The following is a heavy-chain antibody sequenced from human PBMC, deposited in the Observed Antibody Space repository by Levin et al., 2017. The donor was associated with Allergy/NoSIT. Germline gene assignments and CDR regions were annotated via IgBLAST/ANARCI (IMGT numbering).Heavy chain of an antibody. V-gene: IGHV3-30*18. J-gene: IGHJ4*02. D-gene: IGHD3-16*01. Sequence: PGESLKISCAASGFTFSSYGMHWVRQAPGKGLEWVAVISYDGSNKYYADSVKGRFTISRDNSKNTLYLQMNSLRAEDTAVYYCAKAVADTGGEFWGQGTLVTVSS. CDR3: AKAVADTGGEF. CDR1: GFTFSSYG. CDR2: ISYDGSNK.